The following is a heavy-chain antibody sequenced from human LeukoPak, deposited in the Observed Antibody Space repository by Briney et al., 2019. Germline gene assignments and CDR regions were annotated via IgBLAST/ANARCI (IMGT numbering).Heavy chain of an antibody. CDR2: INEAGSGK. CDR1: GFTLSSFW. D-gene: IGHD6-13*01. CDR3: ASGRQLGY. J-gene: IGHJ4*02. Sequence: GGCLRLSCAASGFTLSSFWVSWVRQARGKGLEWVANINEAGSGKYYVDSVKGRFTISRDNAKNSLYLQMNSLRVEDTAIYYCASGRQLGYWGQGTLATVSA. V-gene: IGHV3-7*01.